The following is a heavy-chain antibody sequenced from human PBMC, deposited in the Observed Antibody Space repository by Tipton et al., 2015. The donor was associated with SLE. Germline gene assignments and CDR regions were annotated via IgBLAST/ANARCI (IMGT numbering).Heavy chain of an antibody. CDR2: IFNSGTA. CDR1: GGSISNSY. V-gene: IGHV4-59*01. CDR3: ARRDFWTGYFDY. J-gene: IGHJ4*02. Sequence: TLSLTCTVSGGSISNSYWTWIRQPPGKGLEWIGYIFNSGTASYNPALKSRVTMSVDTSKNQLSLKLRSVTAADTAVYYCARRDFWTGYFDYWGQGSLVTVSS. D-gene: IGHD3/OR15-3a*01.